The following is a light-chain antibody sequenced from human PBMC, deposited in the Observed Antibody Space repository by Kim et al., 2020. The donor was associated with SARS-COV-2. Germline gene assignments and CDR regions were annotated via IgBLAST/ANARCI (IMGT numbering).Light chain of an antibody. J-gene: IGLJ3*02. V-gene: IGLV7-46*01. CDR2: DTN. CDR1: SGFVTNSHY. CDR3: LLVYNAIRV. Sequence: QAVVTQEPSLTVSPGGTVTLTCGSSSGFVTNSHYPYWIQQKPGQAPVTLIYDTNNRHSWTPARFSGSLLGGKATLTLSGAQPEDEAEYFCLLVYNAIRVFGGGTKVTVL.